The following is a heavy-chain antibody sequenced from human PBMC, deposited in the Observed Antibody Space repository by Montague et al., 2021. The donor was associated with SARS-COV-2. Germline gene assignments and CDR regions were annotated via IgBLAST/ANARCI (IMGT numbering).Heavy chain of an antibody. D-gene: IGHD6-19*01. J-gene: IGHJ3*02. CDR1: GGSISSYY. V-gene: IGHV4-59*01. CDR3: ARGSGWMGNAFDI. Sequence: SETLSLTCTVSGGSISSYYWSWIRQPPGKGLEWIGYIYYSGSTNYNPSLKSRITITVDTSKNQFSLKLSSVTAADTAVYYCARGSGWMGNAFDIWGQGTMVTVSS. CDR2: IYYSGST.